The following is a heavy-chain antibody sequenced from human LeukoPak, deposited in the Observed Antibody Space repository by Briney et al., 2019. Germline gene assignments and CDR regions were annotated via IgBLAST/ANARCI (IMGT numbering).Heavy chain of an antibody. CDR1: GFTFSTNA. Sequence: PGGSLRLSCAASGFTFSTNAMHWVRQAPGKGLEWVAIIWFDGSKTYYVDSVKGRFTISRDISKNTLYLQMNSLRAEDTAVYYCAAAHFGVDQYYYGMDVWGQGTTVTVSS. D-gene: IGHD3-3*01. CDR3: AAAHFGVDQYYYGMDV. CDR2: IWFDGSKT. J-gene: IGHJ6*02. V-gene: IGHV3-33*01.